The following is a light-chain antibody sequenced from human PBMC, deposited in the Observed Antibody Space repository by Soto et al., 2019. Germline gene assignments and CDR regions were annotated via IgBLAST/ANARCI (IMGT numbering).Light chain of an antibody. CDR2: DAS. CDR1: QDISNY. V-gene: IGKV1-33*01. CDR3: QQCDSLPPT. Sequence: DIQMTQSPSSLSASVGDRVTITCQASQDISNYLNWYQQKPGKAPKLLIYDASNLETGVPSRFSGSGSGTDFTFNISSLQPEASATYYCQQCDSLPPTFGQGTKLEIQ. J-gene: IGKJ2*01.